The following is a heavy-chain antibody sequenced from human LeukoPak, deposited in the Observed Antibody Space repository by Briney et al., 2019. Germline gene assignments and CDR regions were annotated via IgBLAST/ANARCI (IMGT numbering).Heavy chain of an antibody. V-gene: IGHV4-59*01. Sequence: NTSETLSLTCTVSGGSISSYYWSWIRQPPGKGLEWIGYIYYSGSTNYNPPLKSRVTISVDTSKNQFSLKLSSVTAADTAVYYCASLYQLPADYWGQGTLVTVSS. CDR2: IYYSGST. CDR3: ASLYQLPADY. J-gene: IGHJ4*02. D-gene: IGHD2-2*01. CDR1: GGSISSYY.